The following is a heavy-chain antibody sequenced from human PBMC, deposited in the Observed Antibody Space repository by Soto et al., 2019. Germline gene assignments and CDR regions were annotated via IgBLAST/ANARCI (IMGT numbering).Heavy chain of an antibody. CDR1: GFSLSPSEVG. J-gene: IGHJ4*02. CDR3: ARLTDLYIMFDF. D-gene: IGHD3-16*01. CDR2: IYWDDDK. Sequence: SGPTLVNPTQTLTLTCTFPGFSLSPSEVGVGWIRQPPGKALELLGIIYWDDDKRYSPLLNKRLTITKDTSKNQVVLTMTNMDSVDTGTYYCARLTDLYIMFDFWGQGTQVTVSS. V-gene: IGHV2-5*02.